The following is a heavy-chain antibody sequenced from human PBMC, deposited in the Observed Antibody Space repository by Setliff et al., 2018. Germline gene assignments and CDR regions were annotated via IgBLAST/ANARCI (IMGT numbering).Heavy chain of an antibody. CDR3: AREVAGTYHYFDP. D-gene: IGHD6-19*01. V-gene: IGHV4-30-4*08. CDR1: GGSISSGSYY. Sequence: PSETLSLTCTVSGGSISSGSYYWNWIRQPPGKGLEWIGYIYFSGSTYYNPSLKSRVTLSLDTSKNQFSLKLNSVTAADTALYFCAREVAGTYHYFDPWGQGTLVTVSS. CDR2: IYFSGST. J-gene: IGHJ5*02.